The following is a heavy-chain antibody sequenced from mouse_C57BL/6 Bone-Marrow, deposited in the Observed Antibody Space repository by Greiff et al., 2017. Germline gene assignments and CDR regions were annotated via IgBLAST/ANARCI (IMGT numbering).Heavy chain of an antibody. CDR1: GYTFTSYW. Sequence: QVQLQQSGAELVMPGASVKLSCKASGYTFTSYWMHWVKQRPGQGLEWIGEIDPSDSYTNYNQKFKGKSTLTVDKSSSTAYMQLSSLTSEDSAVYYCARHSSGYLFAYWGQGTLVTVSA. V-gene: IGHV1-69*01. D-gene: IGHD3-2*02. J-gene: IGHJ3*01. CDR3: ARHSSGYLFAY. CDR2: IDPSDSYT.